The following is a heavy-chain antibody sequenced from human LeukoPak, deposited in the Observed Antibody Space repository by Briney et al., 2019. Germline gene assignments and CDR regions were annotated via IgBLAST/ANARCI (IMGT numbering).Heavy chain of an antibody. V-gene: IGHV3-11*01. CDR1: GFTFSDYY. CDR2: ISSSGSTI. J-gene: IGHJ4*02. D-gene: IGHD2-21*02. Sequence: GGSLRLSCAASGFTFSDYYMSWIRQAPGKGLEWVSYISSSGSTIYYADSVKGRFTISRDNAKNSLYLQMNSLRAEDTAVYYCARDRGTIVVVTAPIDYWGQGTLVTVSP. CDR3: ARDRGTIVVVTAPIDY.